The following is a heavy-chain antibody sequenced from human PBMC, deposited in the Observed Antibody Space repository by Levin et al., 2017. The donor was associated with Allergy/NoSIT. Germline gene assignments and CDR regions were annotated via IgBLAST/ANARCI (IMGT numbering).Heavy chain of an antibody. CDR2: IYHSGIS. J-gene: IGHJ4*02. Sequence: SETLSLTCTVSGGSINRHAFYWGWIRQAPGKGLEWIGNIYHSGISYQNPSLKSRLTMSIDTSRNQFSLKLTSVTAADTAVYYCNGWNAVGSDYWGQGNLVIVSS. V-gene: IGHV4-39*01. D-gene: IGHD1-1*01. CDR3: NGWNAVGSDY. CDR1: GGSINRHAFY.